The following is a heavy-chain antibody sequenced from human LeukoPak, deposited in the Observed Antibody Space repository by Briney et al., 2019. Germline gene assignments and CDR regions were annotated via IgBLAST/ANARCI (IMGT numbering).Heavy chain of an antibody. Sequence: GGSLRLSCAASGFTFSSYAMSWVRQAPGKGLEWVSAISGSGGSTYYADSVKGRFTISRDNSKNTLYLQMNSLRAEDTAVYYCAKDGGRRPGSYYHFDYWGQGTLVTVSS. V-gene: IGHV3-23*01. D-gene: IGHD3-10*01. J-gene: IGHJ4*02. CDR3: AKDGGRRPGSYYHFDY. CDR2: ISGSGGST. CDR1: GFTFSSYA.